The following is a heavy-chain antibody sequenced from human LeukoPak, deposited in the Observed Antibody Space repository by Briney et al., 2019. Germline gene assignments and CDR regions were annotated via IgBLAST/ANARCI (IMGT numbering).Heavy chain of an antibody. D-gene: IGHD6-19*01. CDR2: IYYSGST. CDR1: GGSISSYY. V-gene: IGHV4-59*12. CDR3: ASIVYSSGWSKYFQH. J-gene: IGHJ1*01. Sequence: PSETLSLTCTVSGGSISSYYWSWIRQPPGKGLEWIGYIYYSGSTNYNPSLKSRVTISVDTSKNQFSLKLSSVTAADTAVYYCASIVYSSGWSKYFQHWGQGTLVIVSS.